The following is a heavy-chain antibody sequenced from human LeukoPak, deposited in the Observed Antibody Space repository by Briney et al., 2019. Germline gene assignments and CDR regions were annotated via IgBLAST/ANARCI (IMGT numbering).Heavy chain of an antibody. D-gene: IGHD1-26*01. CDR2: IYYSGST. Sequence: SETLSLTCAVYGGSFSGYYWSWIRQPPGKGLEWIGYIYYSGSTNYNPSLKSRVTISVDTSKNQFSLKLSSVTAADTAVYYCARHALAGPIVGAMGAFDIWGQGTMVTVSS. J-gene: IGHJ3*02. V-gene: IGHV4-59*08. CDR1: GGSFSGYY. CDR3: ARHALAGPIVGAMGAFDI.